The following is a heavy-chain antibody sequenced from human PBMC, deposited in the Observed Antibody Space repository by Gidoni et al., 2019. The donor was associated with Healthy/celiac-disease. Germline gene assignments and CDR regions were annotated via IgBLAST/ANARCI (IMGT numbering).Heavy chain of an antibody. J-gene: IGHJ6*02. CDR3: AKLRYFDWLSNRGYYYGMDV. CDR2: ISYDGSNK. D-gene: IGHD3-9*01. V-gene: IGHV3-30*18. CDR1: GFTFSSYG. Sequence: QVQLVESGGGVVQPGRSLRLSCAASGFTFSSYGMHWVRQAPGKGLEWVAVISYDGSNKYYADSVKGRFTISRDNSKNTLYLQMNSLRAEDTAVYYCAKLRYFDWLSNRGYYYGMDVWGQGTTVTVSS.